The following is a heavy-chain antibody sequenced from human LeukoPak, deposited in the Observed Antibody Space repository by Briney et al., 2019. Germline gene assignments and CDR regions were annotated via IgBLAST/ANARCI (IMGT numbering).Heavy chain of an antibody. V-gene: IGHV3-21*01. CDR2: TSSSSTYI. J-gene: IGHJ3*02. CDR3: ARDRPGSSWPDAFDI. Sequence: PGGSLRLSCAASGFTVSSNYMSWVRQAPGKGLEWVSSTSSSSTYIYYADSAKGRFTISRDNAKNSLYLQMNSLRAEDTAVYYCARDRPGSSWPDAFDIWGQGTMVTVSS. CDR1: GFTVSSNY. D-gene: IGHD6-13*01.